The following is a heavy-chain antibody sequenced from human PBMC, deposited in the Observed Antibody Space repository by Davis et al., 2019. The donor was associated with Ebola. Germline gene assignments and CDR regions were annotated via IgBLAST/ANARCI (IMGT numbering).Heavy chain of an antibody. CDR1: GGSISSYY. J-gene: IGHJ2*01. CDR2: IYYSGST. CDR3: ARSVFYDSTGYFVHWYYNL. V-gene: IGHV4-59*01. D-gene: IGHD3-22*01. Sequence: MPSETLSLTCTVSGGSISSYYWSWIRQPPGKGLEWIGYIYYSGSTNYNPSLKSRALISVDTSKNHFSLSLSSVTAADTAIYYCARSVFYDSTGYFVHWYYNLWGRGTLVTVSS.